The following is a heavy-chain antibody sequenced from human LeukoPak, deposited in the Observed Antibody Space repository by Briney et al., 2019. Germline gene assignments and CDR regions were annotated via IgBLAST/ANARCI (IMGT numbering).Heavy chain of an antibody. CDR2: IYPADSDT. CDR3: ARPRNGEFDY. J-gene: IGHJ4*02. CDR1: GYSFISYW. V-gene: IGHV5-51*01. D-gene: IGHD1-14*01. Sequence: GESLKISCKGSGYSFISYWIGWVRQMPGKGLEWTGIIYPADSDTRYNPSFQGQVTISADKSISTAYLQWRSLKASDTAMYYCARPRNGEFDYWGQGTLVTVSS.